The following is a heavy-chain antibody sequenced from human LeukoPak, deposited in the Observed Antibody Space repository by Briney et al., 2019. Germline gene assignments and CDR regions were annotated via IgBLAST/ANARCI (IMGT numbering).Heavy chain of an antibody. CDR3: ARDVIPARTVGSGTYDETYFYYYAMDV. D-gene: IGHD3-10*01. Sequence: SVKVSCKTSGYTFSTYGISWVRQAPGRGLEWMGWITAYNGNTVYAQKFQDRVTMTTDTYTNRPFITVRSLTSDDTAVYYCARDVIPARTVGSGTYDETYFYYYAMDVWGPGAT. CDR2: ITAYNGNT. J-gene: IGHJ6*02. V-gene: IGHV1-18*01. CDR1: GYTFSTYG.